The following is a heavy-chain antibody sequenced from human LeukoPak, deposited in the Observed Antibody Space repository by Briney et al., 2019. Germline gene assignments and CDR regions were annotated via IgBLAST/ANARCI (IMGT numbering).Heavy chain of an antibody. V-gene: IGHV4-4*09. Sequence: SETLSLTCTVSGVFICDFQWSWVRQPPGKGLEWIGYIHTSGGTTYNTSLKSRLTISADASKSQVSLMINSVSAADTTVYYCATSHDVKVAQFDHWGRGTLVTVSS. CDR2: IHTSGGT. CDR1: GVFICDFQ. CDR3: ATSHDVKVAQFDH. D-gene: IGHD1-1*01. J-gene: IGHJ4*02.